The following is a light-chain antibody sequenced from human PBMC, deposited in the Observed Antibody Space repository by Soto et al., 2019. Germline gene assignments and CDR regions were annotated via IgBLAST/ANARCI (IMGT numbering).Light chain of an antibody. J-gene: IGLJ1*01. Sequence: QSVLTQPPSVSGAPGQRVTISCTESSSNIGAGYDVHWYQQLPGKAPKLLIYGNDNRPSGVPERFSGSKSGTSASLAITGLRADDEADYYCQSYGSSPSANFVFGTGTKVNVL. CDR1: SSNIGAGYD. CDR2: GND. V-gene: IGLV1-40*01. CDR3: QSYGSSPSANFV.